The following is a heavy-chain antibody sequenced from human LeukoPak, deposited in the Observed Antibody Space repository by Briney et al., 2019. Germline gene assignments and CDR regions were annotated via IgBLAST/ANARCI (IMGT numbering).Heavy chain of an antibody. CDR1: GFSLSTTGVG. Sequence: SGPTLVNPTQTLTLTCTFSGFSLSTTGVGVGWIRQPPGKALEWLALIYWNDDKRYSPSLKTRLTVTKDTSKNQVVLTMTNMDPVDTATYCCAHRPQEWQQLAHYEFWGQGTLVTVSS. V-gene: IGHV2-5*01. D-gene: IGHD6-13*01. CDR2: IYWNDDK. J-gene: IGHJ4*02. CDR3: AHRPQEWQQLAHYEF.